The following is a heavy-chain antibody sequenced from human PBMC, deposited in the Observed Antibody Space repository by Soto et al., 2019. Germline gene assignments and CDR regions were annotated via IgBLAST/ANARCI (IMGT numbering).Heavy chain of an antibody. Sequence: KTSETLSLTCTVSGGSISSGDYYWSWIRQPPGKGLEWIGYISYSGSAYYNPSLKSRFTISIDTSKKQFSLNLRSVTAADTAVYYCPRDGWQMVRGVSISGGMDVWGQGITVTVSS. CDR2: ISYSGSA. V-gene: IGHV4-30-4*01. CDR3: PRDGWQMVRGVSISGGMDV. CDR1: GGSISSGDYY. D-gene: IGHD3-10*01. J-gene: IGHJ6*02.